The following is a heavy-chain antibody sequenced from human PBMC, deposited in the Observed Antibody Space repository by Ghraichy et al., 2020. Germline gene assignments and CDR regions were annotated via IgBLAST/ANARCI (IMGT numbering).Heavy chain of an antibody. J-gene: IGHJ6*02. CDR2: ISSSSSTI. D-gene: IGHD3-10*01. CDR1: GFTFSSYS. Sequence: GESLNISCAASGFTFSSYSMNWVRQAPGKGLEWVSYISSSSSTIYYADSVKGRFTISRDNAKNSLYLQMNSLRDEDTAVYYCARELLWFGELLGRYYYYGMDVWGQGTTVTVSS. CDR3: ARELLWFGELLGRYYYYGMDV. V-gene: IGHV3-48*02.